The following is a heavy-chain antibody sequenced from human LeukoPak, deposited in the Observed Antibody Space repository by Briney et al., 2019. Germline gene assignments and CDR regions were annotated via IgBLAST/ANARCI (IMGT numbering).Heavy chain of an antibody. D-gene: IGHD6-6*01. CDR1: GFTFSNYW. J-gene: IGHJ4*02. CDR2: IKQDGSEK. CDR3: AKSIAARSRFDY. Sequence: GGSLRLSCAASGFTFSNYWMTWVRQAPGKGLEWVANIKQDGSEKYYVDSVKGRFTISRDNAKNSLYLQMNSLRAEDTAVYYCAKSIAARSRFDYWGQGTLVTVSS. V-gene: IGHV3-7*03.